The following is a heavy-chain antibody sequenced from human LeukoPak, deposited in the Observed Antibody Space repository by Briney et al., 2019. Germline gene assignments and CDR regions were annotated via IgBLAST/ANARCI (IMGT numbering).Heavy chain of an antibody. Sequence: GGSLRLSCSAPGFTFSSYGMHWVRQAPGKGPEWVAFISYDGWDRYYADSVKGRFTISRDNSKNTLYLQMSSLRAEDTAVYYCAKEGIDAFGIWGQGTMVTVSS. CDR1: GFTFSSYG. J-gene: IGHJ3*02. V-gene: IGHV3-30*02. CDR3: AKEGIDAFGI. CDR2: ISYDGWDR.